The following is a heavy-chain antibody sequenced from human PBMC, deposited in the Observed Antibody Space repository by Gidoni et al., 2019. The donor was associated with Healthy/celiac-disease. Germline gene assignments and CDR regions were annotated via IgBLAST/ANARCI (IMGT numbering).Heavy chain of an antibody. CDR3: TTETVRRGSLSDY. CDR1: GFTFSNAW. CDR2: IKSKTDGGTT. J-gene: IGHJ4*02. Sequence: EVQLVESGGGLVKPGGSLRLSCAASGFTFSNAWMNWVRQAPGKGLEWVGRIKSKTDGGTTDYAAPVKGRFTISRDDSKNTLYLQMNSLKTEDTAVYYCTTETVRRGSLSDYWGQGTLVTVSS. V-gene: IGHV3-15*07. D-gene: IGHD3-16*01.